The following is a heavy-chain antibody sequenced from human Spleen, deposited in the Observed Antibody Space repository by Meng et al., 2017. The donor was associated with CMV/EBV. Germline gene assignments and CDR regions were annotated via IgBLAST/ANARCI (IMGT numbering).Heavy chain of an antibody. Sequence: ESLKISCAASGFTFSDAWMTWVRQAPGKGLEWVGRIKRKTDGGTTDYAGPVKGRFTISRDDSKNTLYLQMNSLKTEDTAVYYCTTEVCTATNCYTKGAFDIWGQGTMVTVSS. CDR1: GFTFSDAW. D-gene: IGHD2-2*01. CDR2: IKRKTDGGTT. CDR3: TTEVCTATNCYTKGAFDI. V-gene: IGHV3-15*01. J-gene: IGHJ3*02.